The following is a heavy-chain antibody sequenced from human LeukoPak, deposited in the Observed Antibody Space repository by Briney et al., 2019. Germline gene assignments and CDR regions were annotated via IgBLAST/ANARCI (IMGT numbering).Heavy chain of an antibody. J-gene: IGHJ4*02. V-gene: IGHV3-48*03. CDR3: ARSSSGWYWFDY. D-gene: IGHD6-19*01. CDR1: GFTFSSYE. CDR2: ISSSGSTI. Sequence: GGSLRLSCAASGFTFSSYEMNWVRQAPGKGLEWVSYISSSGSTIYYADSVKGRFTISRDNAKNSLYLQMNSLRAEDTAVYYCARSSSGWYWFDYWGQGTLVTVSS.